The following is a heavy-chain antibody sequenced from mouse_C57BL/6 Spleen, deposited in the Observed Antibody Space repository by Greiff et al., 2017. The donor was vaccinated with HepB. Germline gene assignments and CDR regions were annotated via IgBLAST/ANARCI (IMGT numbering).Heavy chain of an antibody. D-gene: IGHD2-12*01. CDR2: IDPANGNT. V-gene: IGHV14-3*01. Sequence: VQLQQSVAELVRPGASVKLSCTASGFTIKNTYMHWVKQRPEQGLEWIGRIDPANGNTKYAPKFQGKATITADTSSNTAYLQLSSLTSEDTAIYYCARCYDHWYFDVWGTGTTVTVSS. CDR1: GFTIKNTY. CDR3: ARCYDHWYFDV. J-gene: IGHJ1*03.